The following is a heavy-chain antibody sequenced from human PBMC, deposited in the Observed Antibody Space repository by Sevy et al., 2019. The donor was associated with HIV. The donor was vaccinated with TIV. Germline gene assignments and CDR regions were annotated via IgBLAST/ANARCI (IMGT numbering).Heavy chain of an antibody. D-gene: IGHD3-22*01. CDR3: AGDRYYEASGYYYYYYGMDV. Sequence: GGSLRLSCAASGLSVSDNYMNWVRQAPGKGLELVSVIYSDGRTYYADSVKGRFPISRDNSKNTLYLHMNNLRPEDTAVYYCAGDRYYEASGYYYYYYGMDVWGQGTTVTVSS. V-gene: IGHV3-66*01. CDR1: GLSVSDNY. CDR2: IYSDGRT. J-gene: IGHJ6*02.